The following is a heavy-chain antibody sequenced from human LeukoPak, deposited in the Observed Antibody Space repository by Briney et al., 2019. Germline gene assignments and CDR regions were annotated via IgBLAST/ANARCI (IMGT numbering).Heavy chain of an antibody. J-gene: IGHJ4*02. V-gene: IGHV3-33*01. D-gene: IGHD6-19*01. CDR1: GFSFSDFD. CDR2: IWSDGNTK. Sequence: GRSLRLSCAASGFSFSDFDMDWVRQAPGKGLEWVGVIWSDGNTKFYGDSVKGRFTISRDNSKNTVYLQMNSLTAEDTAVYYCARGRQWLFDYWGLGTLVTVSS. CDR3: ARGRQWLFDY.